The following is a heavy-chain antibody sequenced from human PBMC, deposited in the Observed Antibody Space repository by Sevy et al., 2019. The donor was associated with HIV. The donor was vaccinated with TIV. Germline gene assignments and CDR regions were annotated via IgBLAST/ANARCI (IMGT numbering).Heavy chain of an antibody. CDR2: IIAMFGTT. Sequence: ASVKVSCRASGGTFSIYAITWVRQSPGQGLEWMGGIIAMFGTTNYAQKFQGRVTITADESTNTAYMELSSLRSEDTAVYYCAREDSSGLNWFDPWGQGTLVTVSS. CDR1: GGTFSIYA. V-gene: IGHV1-69*13. J-gene: IGHJ5*02. D-gene: IGHD3-22*01. CDR3: AREDSSGLNWFDP.